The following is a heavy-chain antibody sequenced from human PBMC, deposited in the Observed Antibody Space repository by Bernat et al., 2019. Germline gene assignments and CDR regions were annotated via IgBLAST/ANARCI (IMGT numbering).Heavy chain of an antibody. Sequence: QVQLVESGGGVVQPGRSLRLSCTVSGFAFSSYGMHWVRQAPGKGLEWVSFILYDGSNKYYADSVKGRFTISRDNSKNTLYLQMNSLRAEDTAVYYCGRDSVAVRPGWFDPWGQGTLVTVSS. D-gene: IGHD6-6*01. J-gene: IGHJ5*02. CDR2: ILYDGSNK. CDR3: GRDSVAVRPGWFDP. CDR1: GFAFSSYG. V-gene: IGHV3-30*03.